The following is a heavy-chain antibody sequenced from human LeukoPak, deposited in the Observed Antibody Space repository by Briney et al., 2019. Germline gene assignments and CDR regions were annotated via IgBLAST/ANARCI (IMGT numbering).Heavy chain of an antibody. V-gene: IGHV3-23*01. Sequence: GGSLRLSCAASGFTFSSYAMNWVRQAPGKGLEWVSAISGTGGVSTYYADSVKGRFTISRDNSKNTLYLQMNSLRAEDTAVYYCARGRTVVPAAKNWFDPWGQGTLVTVSS. CDR3: ARGRTVVPAAKNWFDP. D-gene: IGHD2-2*01. CDR2: ISGTGGVST. J-gene: IGHJ5*02. CDR1: GFTFSSYA.